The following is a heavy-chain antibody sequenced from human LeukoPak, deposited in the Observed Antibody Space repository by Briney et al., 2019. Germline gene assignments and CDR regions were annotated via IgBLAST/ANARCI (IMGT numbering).Heavy chain of an antibody. CDR1: GGSISSGGYY. J-gene: IGHJ6*03. CDR2: IYHSGST. V-gene: IGHV4-30-2*01. CDR3: ARGYIGRGSYYYYYMDV. D-gene: IGHD1-26*01. Sequence: SETLSLTCTVSGGSISSGGYYWSWIRQPPGKGLEWIGYIYHSGSTYYNPSLKSRVTISVDRSKNQFSLKLSSVTAADTAVYYCARGYIGRGSYYYYYMDVWGKGTTVTVSS.